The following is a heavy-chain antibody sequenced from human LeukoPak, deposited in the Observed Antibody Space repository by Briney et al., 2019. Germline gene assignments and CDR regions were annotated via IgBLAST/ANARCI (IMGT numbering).Heavy chain of an antibody. CDR3: ARGRYTFDY. CDR2: IYYSGST. Sequence: SETLSLTCTVSGGSITSSNYYWGWIRQPPGKGLEWIGSIYYSGSTNHNPSLKSRVTISVDTSKNQFSLKLSSVTAADTAVYYCARGRYTFDYWGQGTLVTVSS. D-gene: IGHD1-1*01. CDR1: GGSITSSNYY. V-gene: IGHV4-39*07. J-gene: IGHJ4*02.